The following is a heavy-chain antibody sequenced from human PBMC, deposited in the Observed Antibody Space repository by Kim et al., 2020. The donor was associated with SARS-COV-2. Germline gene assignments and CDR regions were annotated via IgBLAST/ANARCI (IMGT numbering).Heavy chain of an antibody. CDR2: LSASGGNI. D-gene: IGHD1-1*01. Sequence: GGSLRLSCAASGFTFSSNAMSWVRQAPGKGLEWVSTLSASGGNIYYADSVKGRSTISRDNTKNTLYLHIHSLRVEDTAIYYCGKEGRQPGLGFDYWGQGT. J-gene: IGHJ4*02. V-gene: IGHV3-23*01. CDR1: GFTFSSNA. CDR3: GKEGRQPGLGFDY.